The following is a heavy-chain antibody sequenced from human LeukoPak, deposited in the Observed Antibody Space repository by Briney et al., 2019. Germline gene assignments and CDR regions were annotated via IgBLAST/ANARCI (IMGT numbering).Heavy chain of an antibody. CDR1: GYTFTGYY. CDR3: ARDVDIVARSYFDY. Sequence: ASVKVSCKASGYTFTGYYMHWVRQAPGQGLEWMGWTNPNSGGTNYAQKFQGRVTMTRDTSISTAYMELSRLRSDDTAVYYCARDVDIVARSYFDYWGQGTLVTVSS. V-gene: IGHV1-2*02. CDR2: TNPNSGGT. J-gene: IGHJ4*02. D-gene: IGHD5-12*01.